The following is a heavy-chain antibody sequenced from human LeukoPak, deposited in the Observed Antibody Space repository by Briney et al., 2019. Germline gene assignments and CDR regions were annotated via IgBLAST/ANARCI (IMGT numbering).Heavy chain of an antibody. V-gene: IGHV3-15*01. D-gene: IGHD3-22*01. CDR2: IKSKTDGGTT. CDR1: GFTFNNAW. J-gene: IGHJ4*02. Sequence: GGSLRLSCAASGFTFNNAWMSWVRQAPGKGLEWVGRIKSKTDGGTTDYAAPVKGRFTISRDDSKNTLYLQMNSLKTEDTAVYYCARDTTRDFYDNSGYYHGHLDYWGQGTLVTVSS. CDR3: ARDTTRDFYDNSGYYHGHLDY.